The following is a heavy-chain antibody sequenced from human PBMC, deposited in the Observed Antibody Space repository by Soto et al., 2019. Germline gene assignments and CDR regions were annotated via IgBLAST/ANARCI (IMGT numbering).Heavy chain of an antibody. CDR3: TRQGGYCSGGSCYSSDY. CDR2: IRSKANSYAT. Sequence: EVQLVESGGGLVQPGGSLKLSCAASGFTFSGSAMHWVRQASGKGLEWVGGIRSKANSYATAYAASVKGRFTISREDSKNTEYLQMNSLKTEDTAVYYCTRQGGYCSGGSCYSSDYWGQGTLVTVSS. D-gene: IGHD2-15*01. CDR1: GFTFSGSA. V-gene: IGHV3-73*01. J-gene: IGHJ4*02.